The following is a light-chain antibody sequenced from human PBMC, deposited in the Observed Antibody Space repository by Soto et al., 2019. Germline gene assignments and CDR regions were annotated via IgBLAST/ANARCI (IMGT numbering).Light chain of an antibody. CDR3: LSFDSSLSVV. Sequence: QSVLTQPPSVSGAPGQRVTIFCTGSSSNIGAGYDVRWYQQLPGRAPKLLIYGNTNRPSGVPDRFSGSKSGTSASLAITGLQAEDEADYYCLSFDSSLSVVFGGGTKVTVL. CDR2: GNT. CDR1: SSNIGAGYD. J-gene: IGLJ2*01. V-gene: IGLV1-40*01.